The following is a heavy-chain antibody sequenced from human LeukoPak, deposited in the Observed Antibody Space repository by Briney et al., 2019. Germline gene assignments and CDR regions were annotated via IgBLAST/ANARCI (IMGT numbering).Heavy chain of an antibody. J-gene: IGHJ2*01. D-gene: IGHD3-3*01. CDR3: ARDTTNYDFWSGYRSIYWYFDL. CDR1: GGSISSHY. Sequence: SETLSLTCTVSGGSISSHYWSWIRQPAGKGLEWIGRIYTSGSTNYNPSLKSRVTMSVDTSKNQFSLKLSSVTAADTAVYYCARDTTNYDFWSGYRSIYWYFDLWGRGTLVTVSS. CDR2: IYTSGST. V-gene: IGHV4-4*07.